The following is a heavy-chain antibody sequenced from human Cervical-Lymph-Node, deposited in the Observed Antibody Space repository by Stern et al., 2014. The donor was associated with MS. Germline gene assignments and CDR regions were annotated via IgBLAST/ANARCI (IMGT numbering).Heavy chain of an antibody. CDR2: VYDSGPT. D-gene: IGHD2-8*02. J-gene: IGHJ4*02. V-gene: IGHV4-39*01. CDR1: GDSISSYTHY. Sequence: QLQLQESGPGLVKPSETLSLTCAVSGDSISSYTHYWAWVRQPPGKGLEWIGSVYDSGPTYYTPSLKSPVTISVDTSKNHFSLGLNSVTAADTAVYYCAKHACTGAACPFDLWGQGTLVTVSS. CDR3: AKHACTGAACPFDL.